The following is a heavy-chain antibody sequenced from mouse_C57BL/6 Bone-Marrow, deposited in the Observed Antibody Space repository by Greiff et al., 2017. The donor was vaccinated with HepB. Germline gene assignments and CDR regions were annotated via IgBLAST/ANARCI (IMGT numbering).Heavy chain of an antibody. Sequence: EVKLMESGGDLVKPGGSLKLTCAASGFTFSSYGMSWVRQTPDKRLEWVATISSGGSYTYYPDSVKGRVTISRDNAKNTLYLQMSSLKSEDTAMYYCARYFDVWGTGTTVTVAS. CDR2: ISSGGSYT. J-gene: IGHJ1*03. CDR3: ARYFDV. CDR1: GFTFSSYG. V-gene: IGHV5-6*01.